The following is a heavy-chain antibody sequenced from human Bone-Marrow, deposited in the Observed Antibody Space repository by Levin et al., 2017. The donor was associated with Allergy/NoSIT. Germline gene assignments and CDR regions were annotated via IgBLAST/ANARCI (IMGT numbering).Heavy chain of an antibody. CDR3: AGSAASGLYV. D-gene: IGHD6-19*01. V-gene: IGHV1-2*02. CDR1: EDTFSGHY. J-gene: IGHJ4*02. Sequence: ASVKVSCKASEDTFSGHYMHWVRQAPDQGLQWMGWINPHSGDTYYSEIFQDRVTMTWDTSLNTAYMELSRLRSGDTAIYFCAGSAASGLYVWGQGSVVSVS. CDR2: INPHSGDT.